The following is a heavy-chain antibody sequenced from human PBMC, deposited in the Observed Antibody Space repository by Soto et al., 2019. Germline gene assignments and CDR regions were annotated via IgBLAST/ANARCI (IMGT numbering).Heavy chain of an antibody. CDR3: AREGINNYNEYYFDS. Sequence: EVQLVESGGGLVKPGGSLRLSCAASGFTFSSYSMNWVPQAPGKGLEWVSSISGSGNYTHYADFLRGRFTISRDNAKTSLYLQMNSLRAEDTAVYYCAREGINNYNEYYFDSWGQGTVVTVSS. CDR1: GFTFSSYS. CDR2: ISGSGNYT. J-gene: IGHJ4*02. V-gene: IGHV3-21*01. D-gene: IGHD4-4*01.